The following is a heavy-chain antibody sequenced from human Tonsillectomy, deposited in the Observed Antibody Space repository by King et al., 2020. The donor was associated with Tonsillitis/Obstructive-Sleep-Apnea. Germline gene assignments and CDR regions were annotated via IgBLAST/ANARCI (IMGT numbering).Heavy chain of an antibody. CDR3: ARNQAAGGNRYALDI. CDR1: GFSVTRNY. V-gene: IGHV3-53*01. D-gene: IGHD6-13*01. CDR2: INSGGST. J-gene: IGHJ6*02. Sequence: VQLVESGGGLIQPGGSLRLSCAVSGFSVTRNYMIWVRQAPGKGLEWVSVINSGGSTYHADSVKGRFTITRDNTKNTLYLQMNSVRAEDTAVYFCARNQAAGGNRYALDIWGQGTTVTVSS.